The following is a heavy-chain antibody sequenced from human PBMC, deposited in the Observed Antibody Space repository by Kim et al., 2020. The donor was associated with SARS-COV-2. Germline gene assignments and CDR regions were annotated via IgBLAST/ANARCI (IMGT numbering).Heavy chain of an antibody. D-gene: IGHD4-17*01. J-gene: IGHJ5*02. V-gene: IGHV3-30*04. CDR1: GFTFSSYA. Sequence: GGSLRLSCAASGFTFSSYAMHWVRQAPGKGLEWVAVISYDGSNKYYADSVKGRFTISRDNSKNTLYLQMNSLRAEDTAVYYCEKPNYGDYNWFDPWGQGT. CDR2: ISYDGSNK. CDR3: EKPNYGDYNWFDP.